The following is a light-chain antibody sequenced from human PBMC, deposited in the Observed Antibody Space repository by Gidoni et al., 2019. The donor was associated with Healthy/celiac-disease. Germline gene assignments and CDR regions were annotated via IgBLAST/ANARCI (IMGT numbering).Light chain of an antibody. CDR3: QQRSNGRIT. CDR2: DAS. J-gene: IGKJ5*01. CDR1: QSVSSY. V-gene: IGKV3-11*01. Sequence: ELVLTQSPATLSLSPGERATLSCRASQSVSSYLAWYQQKPGQAPRLLIYDASNRATGIPARFSGSGSGTDFTLTISSLEPEDFAVYYCQQRSNGRITFXQXTRLEIK.